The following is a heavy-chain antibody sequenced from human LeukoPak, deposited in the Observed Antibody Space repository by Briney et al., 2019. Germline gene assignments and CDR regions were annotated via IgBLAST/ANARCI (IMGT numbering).Heavy chain of an antibody. V-gene: IGHV1-46*01. CDR1: GYTFTSYY. D-gene: IGHD5-24*01. Sequence: ASVKVSCKASGYTFTSYYMYWVRQAPGKGLEWMGIINPNRGSTSYAQKFQGRVTMTRDTSASTVYMELSSLRSEDTAIYYCARIRDGYNDAYDIWGQGTVVTVPS. CDR2: INPNRGST. J-gene: IGHJ3*02. CDR3: ARIRDGYNDAYDI.